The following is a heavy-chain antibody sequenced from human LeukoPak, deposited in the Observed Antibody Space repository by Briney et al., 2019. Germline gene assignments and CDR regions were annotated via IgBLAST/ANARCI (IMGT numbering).Heavy chain of an antibody. Sequence: SVKVSCKASGGTFSSYAISWVRQAPGQGLEWMGGIIPIFGTANYAQKFQGRVTITADESTSTAYMELSGLRSEDTAVYYCARGAEIFRYSSYRMYYYYYMDVWGKGTTVTVSS. CDR1: GGTFSSYA. D-gene: IGHD6-13*01. V-gene: IGHV1-69*13. CDR2: IIPIFGTA. J-gene: IGHJ6*03. CDR3: ARGAEIFRYSSYRMYYYYYMDV.